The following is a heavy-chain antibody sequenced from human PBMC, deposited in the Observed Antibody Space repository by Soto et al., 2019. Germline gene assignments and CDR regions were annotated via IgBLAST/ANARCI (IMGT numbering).Heavy chain of an antibody. D-gene: IGHD1-1*01. J-gene: IGHJ4*02. CDR1: GGSISSSPYY. CDR3: ARHGPLTNNWNQLNC. V-gene: IGHV4-39*01. Sequence: QLQLQESGPGLVKPSETLSLTCTVSGGSISSSPYYWAWIRQPPGKGLQWIGNIYYNGNTFYNPSLRRRVTIAIDTSKSQCSLGLSSVTASDTAVYYCARHGPLTNNWNQLNCWGQGTLVTVSS. CDR2: IYYNGNT.